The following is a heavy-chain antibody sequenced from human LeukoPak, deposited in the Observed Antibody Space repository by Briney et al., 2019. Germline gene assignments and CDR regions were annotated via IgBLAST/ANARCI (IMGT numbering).Heavy chain of an antibody. V-gene: IGHV3-30*18. CDR1: GFTFSSYG. J-gene: IGHJ4*02. D-gene: IGHD3-10*01. CDR3: AKDRGHEGLLWFGDPTYYSDY. CDR2: ISYDGSNK. Sequence: GGSLGLSCAASGFTFSSYGMHWVRQAPGKGLEWVAVISYDGSNKYYADSVKGRFTISRDNSKNTLYLQMNSLRAEDTAVYYCAKDRGHEGLLWFGDPTYYSDYWGQGTLVTVSS.